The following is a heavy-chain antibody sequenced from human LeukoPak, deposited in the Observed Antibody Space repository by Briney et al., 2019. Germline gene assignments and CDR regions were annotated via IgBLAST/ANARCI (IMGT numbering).Heavy chain of an antibody. CDR1: GYTFTGYY. V-gene: IGHV1-2*02. CDR2: INPNSGGT. CDR3: ARDAYDYVWGRNWFDP. Sequence: GASVKVSCKASGYTFTGYYMHWVRQAPGQGLEWMGWINPNSGGTNYAQKFQGRVTMTRDTSISTAYMELSRLRSDDTAVYYCARDAYDYVWGRNWFDPWGQGTLVTVSS. J-gene: IGHJ5*02. D-gene: IGHD3-16*01.